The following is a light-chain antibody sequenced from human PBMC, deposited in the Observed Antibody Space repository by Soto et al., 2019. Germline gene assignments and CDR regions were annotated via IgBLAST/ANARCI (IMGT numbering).Light chain of an antibody. CDR3: QQYNTYWT. Sequence: DIQMTQSPSTLSASVGDRVTITCRASQNIYTWLAWYQQKPGKAPKLLIYDASYLESGVPSRFSGSGSGTAFTLTIRHLQPVDFATYYCQQYNTYWTFGQATTLEIK. V-gene: IGKV1-5*01. CDR1: QNIYTW. J-gene: IGKJ1*01. CDR2: DAS.